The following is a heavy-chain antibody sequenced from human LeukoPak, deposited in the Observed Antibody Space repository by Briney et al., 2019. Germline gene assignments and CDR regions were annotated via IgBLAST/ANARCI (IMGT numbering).Heavy chain of an antibody. Sequence: SETLSLTCTVSGGSIRSQFWSWIRQPSGKGLEWIGYVYSSERVDYNPSLKSRVTVSVDTFKNEFSLSLTSVTAADTAVYYCARHHGSWTDWYFDLWGRGTLVIVSS. CDR2: VYSSERV. V-gene: IGHV4-4*09. CDR1: GGSIRSQF. D-gene: IGHD6-13*01. J-gene: IGHJ2*01. CDR3: ARHHGSWTDWYFDL.